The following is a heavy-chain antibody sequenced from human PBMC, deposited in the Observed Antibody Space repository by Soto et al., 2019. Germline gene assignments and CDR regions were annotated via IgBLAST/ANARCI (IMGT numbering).Heavy chain of an antibody. V-gene: IGHV1-69*06. J-gene: IGHJ4*02. CDR1: GGTFGNYA. CDR3: ARDNSGHALDC. CDR2: VIPIRGTT. Sequence: QVQLVQSGAEVKKPGSSVNVSCKASGGTFGNYAIGWVRQAPGQGLEWMGGVIPIRGTTSYAQKFQDRVTITADKSTGTAYMELSSLRSVDTAIYYCARDNSGHALDCWGQGTLVTVSS. D-gene: IGHD5-12*01.